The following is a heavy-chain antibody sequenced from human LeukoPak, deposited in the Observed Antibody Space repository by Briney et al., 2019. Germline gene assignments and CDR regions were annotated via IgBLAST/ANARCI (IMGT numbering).Heavy chain of an antibody. Sequence: ASVKVSCKASGYTFTNYYIHWVRQAPGQGLEWMGIINPSGGSTSYAQKFQGRVTMTRDTSTSTVYMELSSLRSEDTAVYSCARGGPLQYLPYYYYYMDVWGQGTLVTVSS. V-gene: IGHV1-46*01. D-gene: IGHD3-9*01. CDR3: ARGGPLQYLPYYYYYMDV. CDR2: INPSGGST. J-gene: IGHJ6*03. CDR1: GYTFTNYY.